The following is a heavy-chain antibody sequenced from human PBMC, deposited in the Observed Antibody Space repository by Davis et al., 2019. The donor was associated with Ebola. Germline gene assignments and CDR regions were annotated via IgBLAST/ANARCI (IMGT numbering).Heavy chain of an antibody. CDR1: GGSFSGYY. D-gene: IGHD6-19*01. Sequence: SETLSLTCAVYGGSFSGYYWSWIRQPPGKGLEWIGEINHSGSTNYNPSLKSRVTISVDTSKNQFSLKLSSVTAADTAVYYCARAHSSGWLYLDAFDIWGQGTMVTVSS. J-gene: IGHJ3*02. CDR3: ARAHSSGWLYLDAFDI. CDR2: INHSGST. V-gene: IGHV4-34*01.